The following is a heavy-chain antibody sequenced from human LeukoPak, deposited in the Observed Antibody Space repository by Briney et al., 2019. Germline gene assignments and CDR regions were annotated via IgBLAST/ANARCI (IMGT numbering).Heavy chain of an antibody. CDR3: ARGGEFQLLSPLYYYYGMDV. Sequence: GGSLRLSCAASGFTFSSYAMSWVRQAPGKGLEWVSAISGSGGSTYYADSVKGRFTISRDNSKNTLYLQMNSLRAEDTAVYYCARGGEFQLLSPLYYYYGMDVWGKGTTVTVSS. CDR2: ISGSGGST. V-gene: IGHV3-23*01. CDR1: GFTFSSYA. D-gene: IGHD2-2*01. J-gene: IGHJ6*04.